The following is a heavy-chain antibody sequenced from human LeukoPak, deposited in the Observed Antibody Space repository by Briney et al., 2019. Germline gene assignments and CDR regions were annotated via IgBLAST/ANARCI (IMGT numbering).Heavy chain of an antibody. V-gene: IGHV3-11*01. CDR2: ISSSGSTI. D-gene: IGHD1-26*01. CDR1: GFTFSDYY. J-gene: IGHJ4*02. Sequence: GGSLRLSCAASGFTFSDYYMSWIRQAPGKGLEWVSYISSSGSTIYYADSVKGRFTISRDNAKNSLYLQMSSLRAEDTAVYYCANRIVGDRHFDYWGQGTLVTVS. CDR3: ANRIVGDRHFDY.